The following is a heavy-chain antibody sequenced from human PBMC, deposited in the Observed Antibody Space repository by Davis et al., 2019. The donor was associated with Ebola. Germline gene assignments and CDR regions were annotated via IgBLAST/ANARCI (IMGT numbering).Heavy chain of an antibody. CDR2: IYYTGSA. J-gene: IGHJ4*02. V-gene: IGHV4-59*08. D-gene: IGHD3-10*01. CDR3: SERGSSV. Sequence: PSETLSLTCTVSGVSISTHYWSWIRQPPGKGLEWIGSIYYTGSAYYSSSLNSRVTISVDTSRNQFSLKLTSVTAADTAMYYCSERGSSVWGQGALVTISS. CDR1: GVSISTHY.